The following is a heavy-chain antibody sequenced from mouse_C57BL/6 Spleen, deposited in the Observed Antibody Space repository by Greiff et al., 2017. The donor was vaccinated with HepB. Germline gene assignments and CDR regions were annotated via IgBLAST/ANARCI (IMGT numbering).Heavy chain of an antibody. Sequence: QVQLQQSGAELAKPGASVKLSCKASGYTFTSYWMHWVKQRPGQGLEWIGYINPSSGYTKYNQKFKDKATLTADKSSSTAYMPLSSLTYEDSAVYYCARYSPVKDGYQAWFAYWGQGTLVTVSA. CDR3: ARYSPVKDGYQAWFAY. CDR2: INPSSGYT. J-gene: IGHJ3*01. D-gene: IGHD2-3*01. V-gene: IGHV1-7*01. CDR1: GYTFTSYW.